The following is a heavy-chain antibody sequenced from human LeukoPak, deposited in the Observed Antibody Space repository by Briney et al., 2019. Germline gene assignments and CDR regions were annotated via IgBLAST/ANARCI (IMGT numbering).Heavy chain of an antibody. Sequence: PGRSLRLSCAASGFTFSSYGMHWVRQAPGKGLEWVAVISYDGSNKYYADSVKGRFTISRDNSKNTLYLQMNSLRAEDTAVYYCAKEVGLTASGWLPALGYWGQGTLVTVSS. J-gene: IGHJ4*02. CDR3: AKEVGLTASGWLPALGY. D-gene: IGHD6-19*01. V-gene: IGHV3-30*18. CDR1: GFTFSSYG. CDR2: ISYDGSNK.